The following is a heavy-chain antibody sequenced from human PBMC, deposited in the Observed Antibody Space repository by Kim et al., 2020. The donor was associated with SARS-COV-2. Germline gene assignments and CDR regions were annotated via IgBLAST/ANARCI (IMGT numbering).Heavy chain of an antibody. D-gene: IGHD3-3*01. CDR2: T. V-gene: IGHV4-39*01. J-gene: IGHJ4*02. Sequence: TYYNPSLKSRVIISGDTSKNQRSLNLSSVTAADTALYFCASFGSTYYVDYWGQGTQITVSS. CDR3: ASFGSTYYVDY.